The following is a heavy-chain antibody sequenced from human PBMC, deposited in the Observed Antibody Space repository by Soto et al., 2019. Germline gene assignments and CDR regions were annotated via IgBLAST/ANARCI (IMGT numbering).Heavy chain of an antibody. CDR1: GGTFSSYA. CDR2: IIPIFGTA. Sequence: SVKVSCKASGGTFSSYAISWVRQAPGQGLEWMGGIIPIFGTANYAQKFQGRVTITADKSTSTAYMELSSLRSEDTAVYYCARGVEGDYYCYYGMDVWGQGTTVTVSS. D-gene: IGHD2-21*02. J-gene: IGHJ6*02. V-gene: IGHV1-69*06. CDR3: ARGVEGDYYCYYGMDV.